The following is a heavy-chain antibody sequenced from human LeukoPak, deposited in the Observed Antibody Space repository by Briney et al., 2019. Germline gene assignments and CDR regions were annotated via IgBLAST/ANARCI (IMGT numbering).Heavy chain of an antibody. V-gene: IGHV3-23*01. J-gene: IGHJ3*02. CDR1: GFTIGGFA. Sequence: GGSLRLSCAASGFTIGGFAMTWVRQAPGKGLEWVSSIGSDYKTHYSESVKGRFAISRDNSQSTVFLQMNSLRAEDTAVYYCARGRRPDAFDSWGQGTRVTVSS. CDR2: IGSDYKT. CDR3: ARGRRPDAFDS.